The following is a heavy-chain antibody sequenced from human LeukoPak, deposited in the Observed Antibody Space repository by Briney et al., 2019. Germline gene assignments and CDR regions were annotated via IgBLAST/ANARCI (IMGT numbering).Heavy chain of an antibody. V-gene: IGHV3-30*04. CDR2: ISYDGSNK. Sequence: GGSLRLSCAASEFTFSSYAMHWVRQAPGKGLEWVAVISYDGSNKYYADSVKGRFTISRDNSKNTLYLQMNSLRAEDTAVYYCARDSSIFYGTLKDNWFDPWGQGTLVTVSS. CDR1: EFTFSSYA. D-gene: IGHD3-3*02. CDR3: ARDSSIFYGTLKDNWFDP. J-gene: IGHJ5*02.